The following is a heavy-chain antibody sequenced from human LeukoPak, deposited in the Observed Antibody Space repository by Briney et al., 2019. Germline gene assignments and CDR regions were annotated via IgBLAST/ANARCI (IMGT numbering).Heavy chain of an antibody. D-gene: IGHD3-3*01. CDR1: GYTFTGYY. J-gene: IGHJ4*02. V-gene: IGHV1-24*01. CDR3: AIVRFLEWFFDY. Sequence: ASVKVSCKASGYTFTGYYMHWVRQAPGKGLEWMGGFDPEDGETIYAQKFQGRVTMTEDTSTDTAYMELSSLRSEDTAVYYCAIVRFLEWFFDYWGQGTLVTVSS. CDR2: FDPEDGET.